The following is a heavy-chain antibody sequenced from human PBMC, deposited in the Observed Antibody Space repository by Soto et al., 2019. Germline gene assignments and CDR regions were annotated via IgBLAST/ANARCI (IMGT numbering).Heavy chain of an antibody. Sequence: QVQLVESGGGVVQPGRSLRLSCAASGFTFSSYGMHWVRQAPGKGLEWVAVISYDGSNKYYADSVKGRFTISRDNSKNTLYLQMNSLRAEDTAVYYCAKDHLWFGELDPRPPPNYYYGRDVWGQGTTVTVSS. J-gene: IGHJ6*02. D-gene: IGHD3-10*01. CDR2: ISYDGSNK. V-gene: IGHV3-30*18. CDR1: GFTFSSYG. CDR3: AKDHLWFGELDPRPPPNYYYGRDV.